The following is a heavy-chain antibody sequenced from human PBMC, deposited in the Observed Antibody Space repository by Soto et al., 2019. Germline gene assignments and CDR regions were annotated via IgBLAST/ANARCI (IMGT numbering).Heavy chain of an antibody. CDR1: SFSINSRYY. CDR3: ASNTSGRYFDY. Sequence: PWETLSLTCSVSSFSINSRYYWGWIRQPPGKGLEWIASIYNSVSTHYNPSLKSRATISVDTSHKQFSLRLSSVTAADTAIYYCASNTSGRYFDYWGPGTLVTVSS. CDR2: IYNSVST. V-gene: IGHV4-38-2*02. J-gene: IGHJ4*02. D-gene: IGHD6-19*01.